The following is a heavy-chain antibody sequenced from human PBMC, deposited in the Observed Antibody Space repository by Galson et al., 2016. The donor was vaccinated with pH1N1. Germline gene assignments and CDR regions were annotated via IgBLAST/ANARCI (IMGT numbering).Heavy chain of an antibody. J-gene: IGHJ4*02. CDR2: ISSSGRNI. CDR1: GFIFSGYT. D-gene: IGHD2-21*01. CDR3: AREPYFPPYFDH. V-gene: IGHV3-21*01. Sequence: SLRLSCAASGFIFSGYTMNWVRQAPGKGPEWVSSISSSGRNIYYADSMKGRFTISRDNAKNTLYLPINNLRAEDTGIYYCAREPYFPPYFDHWGQGILVTVSS.